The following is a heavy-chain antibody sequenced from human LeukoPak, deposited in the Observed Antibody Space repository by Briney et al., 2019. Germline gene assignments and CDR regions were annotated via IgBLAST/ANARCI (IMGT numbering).Heavy chain of an antibody. D-gene: IGHD1-26*01. CDR3: ARLAQSGSYFDY. Sequence: GESLKISCKGSGYSFTSYWIAWVRQMPGKGVEWMGIIYPGDSESRYSPSFQGQVTISADKSISTAYLQWSSLKASDTAMYYCARLAQSGSYFDYWGQGTLVTVSS. J-gene: IGHJ4*02. CDR2: IYPGDSES. V-gene: IGHV5-51*01. CDR1: GYSFTSYW.